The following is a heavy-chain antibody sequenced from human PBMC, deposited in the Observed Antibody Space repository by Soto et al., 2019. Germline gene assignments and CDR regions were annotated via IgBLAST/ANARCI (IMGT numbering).Heavy chain of an antibody. J-gene: IGHJ5*02. V-gene: IGHV1-46*01. CDR3: ARAWEYSRPRWFDP. CDR2: INPSGGST. Sequence: QVQLVQSGAEVKKPWASVKVSCKASGYTFTSYYIHWVRQAPGQGLEWMGIINPSGGSTSYAQKFQGRVTMTRDTSQSAVYMEMSRLRSEETAVYYCARAWEYSRPRWFDPWGQGTLVTVSS. CDR1: GYTFTSYY. D-gene: IGHD6-6*01.